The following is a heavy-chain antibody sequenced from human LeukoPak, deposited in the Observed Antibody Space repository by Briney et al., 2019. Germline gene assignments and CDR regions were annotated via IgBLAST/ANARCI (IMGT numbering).Heavy chain of an antibody. V-gene: IGHV3-15*01. CDR3: TTGQGGTTPTYYYYGMDV. D-gene: IGHD1-7*01. Sequence: GGSLRLSCAASGFTFSNAWMSWVRQASGKGLEWVGRIKSKTDGGTTDYAAPVKGRFTISRDDSKNTLYLQMNSLKTEDTAVYYCTTGQGGTTPTYYYYGMDVWGQGTTVTVSS. CDR2: IKSKTDGGTT. J-gene: IGHJ6*02. CDR1: GFTFSNAW.